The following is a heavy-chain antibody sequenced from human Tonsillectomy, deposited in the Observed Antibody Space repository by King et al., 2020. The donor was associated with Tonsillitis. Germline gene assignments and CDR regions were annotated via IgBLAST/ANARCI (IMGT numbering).Heavy chain of an antibody. J-gene: IGHJ4*02. CDR3: ARLPGTTGYRYFEY. Sequence: VQLQESGGGLVHPGGSLRLSCAASGFNFTNFAMAWVRQAPGKGLQWVSAIRGRGNSGSTYSSDSVKGRFTISRDNSKNMVYLQMNSLRADDTAVYYCARLPGTTGYRYFEYWGQGTLVTVSS. D-gene: IGHD1-1*01. CDR1: GFNFTNFA. CDR2: IRGRGNSGST. V-gene: IGHV3-23*01.